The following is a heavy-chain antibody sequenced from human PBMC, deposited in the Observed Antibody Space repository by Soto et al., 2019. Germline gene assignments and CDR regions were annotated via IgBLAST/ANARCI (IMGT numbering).Heavy chain of an antibody. CDR2: IKGDGSVK. CDR3: ATYESSGPAVW. V-gene: IGHV3-7*01. J-gene: IGHJ4*02. D-gene: IGHD3-22*01. Sequence: LRLSCAASGFTFSNYWMTWARQAPGKGLEWVANIKGDGSVKIYLESVKGRFTISRDNAKNSLHLQMNSLRPEDTAVYYCATYESSGPAVWWGQGTLVTVSS. CDR1: GFTFSNYW.